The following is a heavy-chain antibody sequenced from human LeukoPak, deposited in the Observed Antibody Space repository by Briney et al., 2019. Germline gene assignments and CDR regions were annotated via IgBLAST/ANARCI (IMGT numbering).Heavy chain of an antibody. J-gene: IGHJ4*02. CDR2: ISSSSSYI. CDR1: GFTFSSYS. Sequence: GGSLRLSCAASGFTFSSYSMNWVRQAPGKGLEWVSSISSSSSYIYYADSVKGRFTISRDNAKNSLYLQMNSLRAEDTAVYYCAKNRGGVVVPNFDYWGQGTLVTVSS. V-gene: IGHV3-21*04. D-gene: IGHD3-22*01. CDR3: AKNRGGVVVPNFDY.